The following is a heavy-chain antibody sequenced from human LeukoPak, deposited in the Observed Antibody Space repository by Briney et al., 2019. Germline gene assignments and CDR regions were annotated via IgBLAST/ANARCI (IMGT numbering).Heavy chain of an antibody. J-gene: IGHJ4*02. V-gene: IGHV3-66*02. CDR3: ARNMVAGTHDY. Sequence: GGSLRLSCAASGFTVSSNYMSWVRQAPGKGLEWVSVIYSGGSTYYADSVKGRFTISRDNSKNTLYLQMKGLRAQDTAVYYCARNMVAGTHDYWGQGTLVTVSS. CDR2: IYSGGST. CDR1: GFTVSSNY. D-gene: IGHD6-19*01.